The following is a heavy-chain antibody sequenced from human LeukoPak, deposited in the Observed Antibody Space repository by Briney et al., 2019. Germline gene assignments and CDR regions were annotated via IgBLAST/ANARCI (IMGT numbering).Heavy chain of an antibody. D-gene: IGHD6-13*01. V-gene: IGHV1-24*01. Sequence: ASVKVSCKASGYTFTSYYMHWVRQAPGKGLEWMGGFDPEDGETIYAQKFQGRVTMTEDTSTDTAYMELSSLRSEDTAVYYCAPLPVRSSSWYGGAFDIWGQGTMVTVSS. CDR3: APLPVRSSSWYGGAFDI. J-gene: IGHJ3*02. CDR2: FDPEDGET. CDR1: GYTFTSYY.